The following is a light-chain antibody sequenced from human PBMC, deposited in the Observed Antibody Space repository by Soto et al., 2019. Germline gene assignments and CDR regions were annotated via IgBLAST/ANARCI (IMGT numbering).Light chain of an antibody. V-gene: IGLV2-23*02. CDR2: EVT. Sequence: QSALTQPASVSGSPRQSITISCTGTNSDVGSYNLVSWFQQHPGKAPKLVIYEVTKRPSGVSDRFSGSKSGNTASLTISGLQAEDEADYYCFSYAGDSVYVFETGTKVTVL. J-gene: IGLJ1*01. CDR1: NSDVGSYNL. CDR3: FSYAGDSVYV.